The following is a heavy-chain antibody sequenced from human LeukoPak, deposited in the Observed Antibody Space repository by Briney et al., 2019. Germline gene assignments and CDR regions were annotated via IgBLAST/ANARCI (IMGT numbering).Heavy chain of an antibody. CDR3: ARGAAIAAAGRGKYYMDV. CDR1: GGSISSSSYY. V-gene: IGHV4-39*07. J-gene: IGHJ6*03. Sequence: PSETLSLTCTVSGGSISSSSYYWGWIRQPPGKGLEWIGSIYYSGSTYYNPSLESRVTISVDTSKNQFSLKLSSVTAADTAVYYCARGAAIAAAGRGKYYMDVWGKGTTVTVSS. D-gene: IGHD6-13*01. CDR2: IYYSGST.